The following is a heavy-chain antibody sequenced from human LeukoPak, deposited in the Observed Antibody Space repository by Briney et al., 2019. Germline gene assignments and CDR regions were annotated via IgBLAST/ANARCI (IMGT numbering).Heavy chain of an antibody. CDR3: TRDNDSGYSYGCLLPY. Sequence: ASVKVSCKASGYTFTSYDINWVRQATGQGLEWMGWMNPNSGNTGYAQKFQGRVTITRNTSISTAYMELSSLRSEDTAVYYCTRDNDSGYSYGCLLPYWGQGTLVTVSS. J-gene: IGHJ4*02. D-gene: IGHD5-18*01. V-gene: IGHV1-8*03. CDR2: MNPNSGNT. CDR1: GYTFTSYD.